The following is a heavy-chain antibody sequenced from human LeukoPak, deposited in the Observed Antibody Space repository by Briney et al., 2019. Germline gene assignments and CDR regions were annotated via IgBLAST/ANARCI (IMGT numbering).Heavy chain of an antibody. V-gene: IGHV3-21*01. CDR3: ARDPSSSSAFDY. D-gene: IGHD6-6*01. J-gene: IGHJ4*02. CDR2: ISSSSYYI. CDR1: GFSFITVT. Sequence: GGSLRLSCAASGFSFITVTMNWVRQAPGKGLEWVSSISSSSYYIYYADSVKGRFTISRDNAKNSLYLQMNSLSAEDTAVYYCARDPSSSSAFDYWGQGTLVTVSS.